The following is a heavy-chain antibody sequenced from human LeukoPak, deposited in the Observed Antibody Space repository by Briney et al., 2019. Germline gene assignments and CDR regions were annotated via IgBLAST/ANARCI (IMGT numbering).Heavy chain of an antibody. D-gene: IGHD2-2*01. CDR2: IYYSGST. J-gene: IGHJ6*03. CDR3: ARVVPADTYYYYYMDV. CDR1: GGSISSGGYY. V-gene: IGHV4-31*03. Sequence: PSQTLSLTCTVSGGSISSGGYYWSWIRQHPGKGLEWIGYIYYSGSTYYNPSLKSRVTISVDTSKNQFSLKLGSVTAADTAVYYCARVVPADTYYYYYMDVWGKGTTVTVSS.